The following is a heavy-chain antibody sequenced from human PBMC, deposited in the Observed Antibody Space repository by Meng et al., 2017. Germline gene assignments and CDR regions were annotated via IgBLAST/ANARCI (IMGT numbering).Heavy chain of an antibody. V-gene: IGHV3-74*01. D-gene: IGHD1-26*01. CDR3: AREARSGGLGSGVDDD. Sequence: GESLKIPCAAPGFTLSSYWMHWVRQAPGKGLVWVSRINSDGSSTSYADSVKGRFTISSDNAKNTQYLQMNSLRAEDTAVYYCAREARSGGLGSGVDDDWGQGTLVTVSS. J-gene: IGHJ4*02. CDR2: INSDGSST. CDR1: GFTLSSYW.